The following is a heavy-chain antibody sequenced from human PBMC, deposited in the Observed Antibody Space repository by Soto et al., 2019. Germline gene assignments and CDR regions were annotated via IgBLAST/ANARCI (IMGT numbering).Heavy chain of an antibody. CDR3: AKDKHIVVVTAPFDY. CDR2: ISYDGSNK. Sequence: QVQLVESGGGVVQPGRSLRLSCAASGFTFSSYGMHWVRQAPGKGLEWVAVISYDGSNKYYADSVKGRFTISRDNSKNTLYLQMNSLRADYTAVYYCAKDKHIVVVTAPFDYWGQGTLVTVSS. CDR1: GFTFSSYG. D-gene: IGHD2-21*02. V-gene: IGHV3-30*18. J-gene: IGHJ4*02.